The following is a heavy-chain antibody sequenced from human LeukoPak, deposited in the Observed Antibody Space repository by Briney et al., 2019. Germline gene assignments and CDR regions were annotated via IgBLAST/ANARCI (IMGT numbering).Heavy chain of an antibody. Sequence: PSQNLSLTCAVSGGSISTGDYSWSWIRQPPGKGLECLEYFYHNAGTYYNPSLKSRVTTSVDRSKIQFSLKLSSVTAADTAVYYCACNRGFSKEFDYWGQGTLVTVSS. V-gene: IGHV4-30-2*01. J-gene: IGHJ4*01. D-gene: IGHD2/OR15-2a*01. CDR2: FYHNAGT. CDR3: ACNRGFSKEFDY. CDR1: GGSISTGDYS.